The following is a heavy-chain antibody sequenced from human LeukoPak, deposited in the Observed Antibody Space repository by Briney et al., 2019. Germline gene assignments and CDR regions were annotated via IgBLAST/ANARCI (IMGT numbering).Heavy chain of an antibody. CDR3: AKESAGSWGYFDY. CDR1: GFTLSSYG. D-gene: IGHD3-16*01. V-gene: IGHV3-30*18. CDR2: ISYDGSNK. Sequence: GGSLRLSCAASGFTLSSYGMHWVRQAPGKGLEWVAVISYDGSNKYYADSVKGRFTISRDNSKNTLYLQMNSLRAEDTAVYYCAKESAGSWGYFDYWGQGTLVTVSS. J-gene: IGHJ4*02.